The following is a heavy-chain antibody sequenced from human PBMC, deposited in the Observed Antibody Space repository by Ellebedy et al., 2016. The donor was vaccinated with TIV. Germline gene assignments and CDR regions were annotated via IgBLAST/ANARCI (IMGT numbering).Heavy chain of an antibody. CDR1: GGSISSYY. CDR3: ARSDYGAQFDY. CDR2: IYYGGST. J-gene: IGHJ4*02. V-gene: IGHV4-59*08. Sequence: SETLSLXCTVSGGSISSYYWSWIRQPPGKGLEWIGYIYYGGSTNYSPSLKSRVTVSVDTSKKQFSLKVSSVTAADTAVYYCARSDYGAQFDYWGQGTLVTVSS. D-gene: IGHD4-17*01.